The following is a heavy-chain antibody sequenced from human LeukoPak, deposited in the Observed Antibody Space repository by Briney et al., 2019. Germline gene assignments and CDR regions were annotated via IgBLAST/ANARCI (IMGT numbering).Heavy chain of an antibody. CDR3: ARFHGFWSGSLDY. CDR1: GGTFSSYA. J-gene: IGHJ4*02. Sequence: SVKVSCKASGGTFSSYAISWVRQAPGQGLEWMGGIIPIFGTANYAQKFQGRVTITTDESTSTAYMELSSLRSEDTAVYYCARFHGFWSGSLDYWGQGTLVTVSS. V-gene: IGHV1-69*05. D-gene: IGHD3-3*01. CDR2: IIPIFGTA.